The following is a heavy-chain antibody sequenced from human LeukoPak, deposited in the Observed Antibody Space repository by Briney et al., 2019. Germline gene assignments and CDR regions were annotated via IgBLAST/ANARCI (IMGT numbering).Heavy chain of an antibody. D-gene: IGHD3-16*01. CDR3: ARHAAMGGFDF. J-gene: IGHJ4*02. CDR2: TFPGWSDT. Sequence: GESLKISCKGSGYSFSNQWIGWVRQKPGRGLEWMGITFPGWSDTKYSPAFQGLVTMSADKSISTAYLQMRNLKASDSALYYCARHAAMGGFDFWGPGTLITVSS. CDR1: GYSFSNQW. V-gene: IGHV5-51*01.